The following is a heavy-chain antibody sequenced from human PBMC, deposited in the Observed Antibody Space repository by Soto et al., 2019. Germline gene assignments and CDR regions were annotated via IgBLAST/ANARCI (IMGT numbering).Heavy chain of an antibody. CDR1: GYTFTSYA. V-gene: IGHV1-3*01. CDR2: INAGNGNT. J-gene: IGHJ6*02. CDR3: ARDTGRAEYGPNSVYYYYGMDV. Sequence: ASVKVSCKASGYTFTSYAMHWVRQAPGQRLEWMGWINAGNGNTKYSQKFQGRVTITRDTSASTAYMELSSLRSEDTAVYYCARDTGRAEYGPNSVYYYYGMDVWGQGTTVTVSS. D-gene: IGHD4-17*01.